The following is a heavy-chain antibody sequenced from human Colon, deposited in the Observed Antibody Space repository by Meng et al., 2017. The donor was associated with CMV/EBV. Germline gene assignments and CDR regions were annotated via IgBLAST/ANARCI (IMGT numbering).Heavy chain of an antibody. CDR3: ARGSSGSSSTLFVGY. CDR1: GYTFTGYY. J-gene: IGHJ4*02. Sequence: SVKVSCKASGYTFTGYYMHWVRQAPGQGLEWMGWINPNSGGTNYAQKFQGRVTMTRDTSISTAYMELSRLRSDDTAVYYCARGSSGSSSTLFVGYWGQGTLVTVSS. V-gene: IGHV1-2*02. D-gene: IGHD6-6*01. CDR2: INPNSGGT.